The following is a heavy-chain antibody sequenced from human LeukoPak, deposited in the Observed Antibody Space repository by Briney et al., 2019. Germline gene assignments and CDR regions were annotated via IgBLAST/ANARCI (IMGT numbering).Heavy chain of an antibody. D-gene: IGHD3-22*01. CDR2: INPSGGST. J-gene: IGHJ4*02. CDR1: GYTFTSYY. CDR3: ARDYYDVPFDY. Sequence: GSSVKVSCKASGYTFTSYYMHWVRQAPGQGLEWMGIINPSGGSTSYAQKFQGRVTMTRDTSTSTVYMELSSLRSEDTAVYYCARDYYDVPFDYWGQGTLVTVSS. V-gene: IGHV1-46*01.